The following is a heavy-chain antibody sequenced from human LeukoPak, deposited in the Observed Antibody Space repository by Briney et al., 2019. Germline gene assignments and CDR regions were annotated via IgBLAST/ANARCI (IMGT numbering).Heavy chain of an antibody. CDR3: AKIGSGSGSYPTYYYYYMDV. CDR1: GFTFSSYS. Sequence: GGSLRLSCAASGFTFSSYSMNWVRQAPGKGLEWVSSISSSSYIYYADSVKGRFTISRDNAKNSLYLQMNSLRAEDTAVYYCAKIGSGSGSYPTYYYYYMDVWGKGTTVTISS. J-gene: IGHJ6*03. CDR2: ISSSSYI. V-gene: IGHV3-21*01. D-gene: IGHD3-10*01.